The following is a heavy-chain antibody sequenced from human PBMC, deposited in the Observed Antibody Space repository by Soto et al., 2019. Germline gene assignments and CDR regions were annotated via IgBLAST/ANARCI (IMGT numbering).Heavy chain of an antibody. D-gene: IGHD6-19*01. CDR3: ARRRSGRSSGWFDY. CDR2: IYYSGST. CDR1: GGSISSYY. V-gene: IGHV4-59*08. J-gene: IGHJ4*02. Sequence: SETLSLTCTVSGGSISSYYWSWIRQPPGKGLEWIGYIYYSGSTNYNPSLKSRVTISVDTSKNQFSLKLSSVTAADTAVYYCARRRSGRSSGWFDYWGQGTLVTVSS.